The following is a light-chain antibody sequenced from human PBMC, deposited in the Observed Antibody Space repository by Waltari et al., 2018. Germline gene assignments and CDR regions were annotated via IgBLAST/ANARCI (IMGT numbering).Light chain of an antibody. CDR1: QDVRTS. Sequence: DIQMTQSLSFLSAAVGHRVTITCQTTQDVRTSLSWFQQKPGKAPPLLIYDASTLQSGVPSRFSGSGSGTSFSFTITSLQPEDSATYYCQHYHTLPYTFGRGTKLQIK. CDR3: QHYHTLPYT. V-gene: IGKV1-33*01. J-gene: IGKJ2*01. CDR2: DAS.